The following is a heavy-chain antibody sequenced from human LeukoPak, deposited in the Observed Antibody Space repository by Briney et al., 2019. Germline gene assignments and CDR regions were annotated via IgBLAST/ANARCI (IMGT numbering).Heavy chain of an antibody. CDR3: AREYYCSSTSCTYYYYYGMDV. CDR1: GYTFTSYG. J-gene: IGHJ6*02. D-gene: IGHD2-2*01. V-gene: IGHV1-18*01. CDR2: SSALNGKT. Sequence: ASVKVSCKASGYTFTSYGISWVRQAPGQGLEWWGWSSALNGKTNYAQKLQGRVTMTTDTSTSTAYMELRSLRSDDTAVYYCAREYYCSSTSCTYYYYYGMDVWGQGTTVTVSS.